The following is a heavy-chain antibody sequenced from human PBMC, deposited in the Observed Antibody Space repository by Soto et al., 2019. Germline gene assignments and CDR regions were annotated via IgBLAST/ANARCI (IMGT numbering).Heavy chain of an antibody. D-gene: IGHD3-22*01. Sequence: LRLSCAASGFTVSSNYMSWVRQAPGKGLEWVSVIYSGGSTYYADSVKGRFTISRDNSKNTLYLQMNSLRAEDTAVYYCARDSRGYYDSTRYGMDVWGQGTTVTVSS. V-gene: IGHV3-53*01. CDR2: IYSGGST. CDR3: ARDSRGYYDSTRYGMDV. CDR1: GFTVSSNY. J-gene: IGHJ6*02.